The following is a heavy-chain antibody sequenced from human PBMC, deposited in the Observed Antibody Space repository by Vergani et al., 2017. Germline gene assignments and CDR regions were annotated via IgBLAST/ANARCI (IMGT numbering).Heavy chain of an antibody. D-gene: IGHD3-22*01. CDR3: ARDGTGIFVSSSDYSHVLYY. Sequence: QVSLVESGGGVVQPGRSLTLTCSASGYGFKNFAMHWVRQAPGKGLEWVATISKDGTHDYYEPSVRGRFAVSRDNFKNTMYLQMDRLTTDDTAVYFCARDGTGIFVSSSDYSHVLYYWGQGILVTVSS. V-gene: IGHV3-30*03. CDR2: ISKDGTHD. CDR1: GYGFKNFA. J-gene: IGHJ4*02.